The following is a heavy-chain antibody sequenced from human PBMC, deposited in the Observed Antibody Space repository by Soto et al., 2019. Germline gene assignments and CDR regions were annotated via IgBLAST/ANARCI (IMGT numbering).Heavy chain of an antibody. J-gene: IGHJ4*02. D-gene: IGHD3-22*01. CDR2: IWFDGSTT. CDR1: GFIFNNFG. V-gene: IGHV3-33*03. CDR3: AKNHNYYDRSGHYYGDGGFDY. Sequence: QVHLAESGGGVVQPERSLRLSCAASGFIFNNFGMHWVRQAPGKGLEWVAVIWFDGSTTYYADSVKGRCTISRDNSKNTLYLEINSLRAEDTAVYYCAKNHNYYDRSGHYYGDGGFDYWGQGTRVTVSS.